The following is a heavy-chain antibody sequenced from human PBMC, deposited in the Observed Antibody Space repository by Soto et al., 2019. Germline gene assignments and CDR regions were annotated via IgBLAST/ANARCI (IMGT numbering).Heavy chain of an antibody. D-gene: IGHD3-16*02. V-gene: IGHV4-30-4*01. CDR3: ARVPDLSMITFGGVIARDAFDI. J-gene: IGHJ3*02. Sequence: SETLSLTCTVSGGSISSGDYYWSWIRQPPGKGLEWIGYIYYSGSTYHNPSLKSRVTISVDASKNQFSLKLSSVTAADTAVYYCARVPDLSMITFGGVIARDAFDIWGQGTMVTVSS. CDR2: IYYSGST. CDR1: GGSISSGDYY.